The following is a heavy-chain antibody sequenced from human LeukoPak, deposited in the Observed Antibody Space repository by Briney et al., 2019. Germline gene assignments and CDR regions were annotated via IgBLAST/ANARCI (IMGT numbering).Heavy chain of an antibody. CDR1: GFTFSSYS. V-gene: IGHV3-21*01. Sequence: GGSLRLSCAASGFTFSSYSMNWVRQAPGKGLEWVSSISSSSSYIYYADSVKGRLTISRDNAKNSLYLQMNSLRAEDTAVYYCARDRGSWSSPYYYYYGMDVWGQGTTVTVSS. CDR2: ISSSSSYI. D-gene: IGHD6-13*01. J-gene: IGHJ6*02. CDR3: ARDRGSWSSPYYYYYGMDV.